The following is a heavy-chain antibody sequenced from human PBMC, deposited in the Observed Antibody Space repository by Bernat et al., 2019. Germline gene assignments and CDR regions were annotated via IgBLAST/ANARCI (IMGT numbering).Heavy chain of an antibody. CDR1: GFTFSDYY. J-gene: IGHJ3*02. D-gene: IGHD4-17*01. CDR3: ASGVHYGDYTNAFDI. CDR2: ISSSSSYT. V-gene: IGHV3-11*05. Sequence: QVQLVESGGGLVKPGGSLRLSCAASGFTFSDYYMSWIRQAPGKGLEWVSYISSSSSYTNYADSVKGRFTISRDNAKNSLYLQMNSLRAEDTAVYYCASGVHYGDYTNAFDIWGQGTMVTVSS.